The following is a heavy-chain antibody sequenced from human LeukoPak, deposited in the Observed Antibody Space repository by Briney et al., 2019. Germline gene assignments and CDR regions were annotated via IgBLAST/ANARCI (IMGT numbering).Heavy chain of an antibody. J-gene: IGHJ6*02. CDR2: IYYSGST. CDR1: GGSISSGGYY. V-gene: IGHV4-31*03. Sequence: SETLSLTCTVSGGSISSGGYYWSWIRQHPGKGLEWIGYIYYSGSTYYNPSLKSRVTISVDTSKNQFSLKLSSVTAADTAVYYFARASYYYGSGSYYDHYYYGMDVWGQGTTVTVSS. D-gene: IGHD3-10*01. CDR3: ARASYYYGSGSYYDHYYYGMDV.